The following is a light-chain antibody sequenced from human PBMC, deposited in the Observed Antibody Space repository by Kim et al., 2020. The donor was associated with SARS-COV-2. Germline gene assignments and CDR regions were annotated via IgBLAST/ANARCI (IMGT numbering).Light chain of an antibody. J-gene: IGLJ1*01. CDR3: SSYTSRSTFV. V-gene: IGLV2-14*03. Sequence: QSVLTQPASVSGSPGQSSTISCTGTSSDVGGYNYVSWYQQHPGKAPKLIIYDVTKRPSGVSDRFSGSKFDNTASRTISRLQPEDDSDYYCSSYTSRSTFVFGTGTKVTVL. CDR2: DVT. CDR1: SSDVGGYNY.